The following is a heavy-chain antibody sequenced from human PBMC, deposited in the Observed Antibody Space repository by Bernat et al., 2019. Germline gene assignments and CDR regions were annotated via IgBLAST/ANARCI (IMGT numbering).Heavy chain of an antibody. J-gene: IGHJ4*02. CDR2: INPNSGGT. Sequence: QVQLVQSGAEVKKPGASVKVSCKASGYTFTSYYMHWVRQAPGQGLEWMGWINPNSGGTNYAQKFQGWVTMTRDTSISTAYMELSRLRSDDTAAYYCARELGYCSGGSCYDFDCWGQGTLVTVSS. V-gene: IGHV1-2*04. CDR3: ARELGYCSGGSCYDFDC. CDR1: GYTFTSYY. D-gene: IGHD2-15*01.